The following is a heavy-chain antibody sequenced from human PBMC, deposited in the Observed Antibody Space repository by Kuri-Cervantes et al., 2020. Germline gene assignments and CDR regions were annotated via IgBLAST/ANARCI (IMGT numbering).Heavy chain of an antibody. CDR2: ISWNSGNI. D-gene: IGHD2-15*01. Sequence: SLKISCAASGFTFDDYAMHWVRQAPGKGLEWVSGISWNSGNIGYADSVEGRFTFSRGNAKKSLYLQMNSLRAEDTAVYYCAKDSSGHPLSLDCWDQGTLVTVSS. J-gene: IGHJ4*02. CDR1: GFTFDDYA. CDR3: AKDSSGHPLSLDC. V-gene: IGHV3-9*01.